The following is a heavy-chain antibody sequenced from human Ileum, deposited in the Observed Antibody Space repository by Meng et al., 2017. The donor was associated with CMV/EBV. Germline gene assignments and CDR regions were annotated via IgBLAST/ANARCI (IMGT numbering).Heavy chain of an antibody. V-gene: IGHV3-74*01. CDR3: VRGRSGHLDY. J-gene: IGHJ4*02. CDR1: GLTFISYW. D-gene: IGHD3-3*01. Sequence: TCGGYGLTFISYWMRRVRQGPGKGHERVRSNETDGIKTRYAESVKGRITNSREKAKNALYVQMNSQKGENADVYYCVRGRSGHLDYWGQGTLVTVSS. CDR2: NETDGIKT.